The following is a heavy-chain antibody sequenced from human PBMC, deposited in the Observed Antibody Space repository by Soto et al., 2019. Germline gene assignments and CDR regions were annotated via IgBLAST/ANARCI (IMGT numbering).Heavy chain of an antibody. CDR1: GYSIGTYNW. CDR3: ARTSRLKTGHLHY. CDR2: IYYTGTV. Sequence: TLSLTCSVPGYSIGTYNWWAWIRQPPGKGLEWIGYIYYTGTVFYNLSLKNRVSMSVETARDQFSLTLTSVTAADTAVYYCARTSRLKTGHLHYWGQGAMLTVYS. D-gene: IGHD3-9*01. J-gene: IGHJ4*02. V-gene: IGHV4-28*02.